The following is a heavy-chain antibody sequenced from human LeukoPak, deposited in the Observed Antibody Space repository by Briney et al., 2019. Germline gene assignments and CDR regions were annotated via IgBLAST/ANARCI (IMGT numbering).Heavy chain of an antibody. CDR3: AKVGDYYGYFDY. CDR1: GFTFDDYA. J-gene: IGHJ4*02. Sequence: GGSLRLSCAASGFTFDDYAMHWVRHAPGKGLEWVSGISWNSGSIGYADSVKGRFTISRDNAKNSLYLQMNSLRAEDTALYYCAKVGDYYGYFDYWGQGTLVTVSS. CDR2: ISWNSGSI. V-gene: IGHV3-9*01. D-gene: IGHD3-10*01.